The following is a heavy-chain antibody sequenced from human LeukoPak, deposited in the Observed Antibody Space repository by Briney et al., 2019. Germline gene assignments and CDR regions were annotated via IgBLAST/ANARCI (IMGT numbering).Heavy chain of an antibody. V-gene: IGHV1-18*01. Sequence: ASVKVSCKPSGYIFTRSGINWLRQAPAQALEWMGWISAYNGNTDYAQKFQGRVTLTTDTSTSTAYMELTSLRFDDTAVYYCATTYYSDTSGATHAADWGQGTQVTVSS. CDR3: ATTYYSDTSGATHAAD. CDR2: ISAYNGNT. CDR1: GYIFTRSG. D-gene: IGHD3-22*01. J-gene: IGHJ4*02.